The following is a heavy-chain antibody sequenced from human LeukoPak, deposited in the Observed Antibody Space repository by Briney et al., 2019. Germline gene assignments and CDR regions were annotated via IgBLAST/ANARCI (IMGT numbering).Heavy chain of an antibody. V-gene: IGHV4-59*08. CDR1: GGSISSYY. CDR3: ARSVVPAAKRGVFDY. Sequence: PSETLSLTCTVSGGSISSYYWSWIRQPPGKGLEWIGYIYYSGSTNYNPSLKSRVTISVDTSKNQFSLKLSSVTAADTAVYYCARSVVPAAKRGVFDYWGQGTLVTVSS. CDR2: IYYSGST. J-gene: IGHJ4*02. D-gene: IGHD2-2*01.